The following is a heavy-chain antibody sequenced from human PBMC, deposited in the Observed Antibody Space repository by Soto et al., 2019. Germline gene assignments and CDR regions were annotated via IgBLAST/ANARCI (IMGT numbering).Heavy chain of an antibody. J-gene: IGHJ4*02. CDR1: GFMFSNYW. CDR2: IKQDGSDK. V-gene: IGHV3-7*01. D-gene: IGHD4-17*01. Sequence: GGALRLSCVAPGFMFSNYWMSWVRQAPGKGLEWVAIIKQDGSDKYYVDSVKGRFTISRDNAKNSLYLQMNSLRIEDAAVYYCARNRDYAFDYWGRGTLVTVSS. CDR3: ARNRDYAFDY.